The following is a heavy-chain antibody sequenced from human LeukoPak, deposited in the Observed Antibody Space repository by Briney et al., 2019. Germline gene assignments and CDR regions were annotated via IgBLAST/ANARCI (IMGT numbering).Heavy chain of an antibody. CDR3: ARVVGYCSSTSCYYYGMDV. Sequence: SETLSLTCTVSGGSISSYYWSWIRQPPGKGLEWSGYIHYSGSTNYNPSLKSRVTISVDTSKNQFSLKLSSVTAADTAVYYCARVVGYCSSTSCYYYGMDVWGQGTTVTVSS. V-gene: IGHV4-59*01. CDR2: IHYSGST. CDR1: GGSISSYY. J-gene: IGHJ6*02. D-gene: IGHD2-2*01.